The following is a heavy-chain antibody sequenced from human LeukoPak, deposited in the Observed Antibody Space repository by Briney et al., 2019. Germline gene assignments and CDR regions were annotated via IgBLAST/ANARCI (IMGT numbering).Heavy chain of an antibody. V-gene: IGHV1-46*03. J-gene: IGHJ4*02. CDR1: GYTFTSYY. D-gene: IGHD3-9*01. Sequence: GASVKVSCKASGYTFTSYYMHWVRQAPGQGLEWMGIINPSGGSTSYAQKFQGRVTMTRGTSTSTVYMELSSLRSEDTAVYYCAVLTDTYYDILTGYSGGDYWGQGTLVTVSS. CDR2: INPSGGST. CDR3: AVLTDTYYDILTGYSGGDY.